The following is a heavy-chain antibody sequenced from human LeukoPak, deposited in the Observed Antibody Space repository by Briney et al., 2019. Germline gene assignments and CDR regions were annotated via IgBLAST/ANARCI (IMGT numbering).Heavy chain of an antibody. V-gene: IGHV4-31*03. J-gene: IGHJ4*02. CDR1: GGSISSEGFY. CDR2: IYHSGRT. Sequence: SETLSLTCSVSGGSISSEGFYWSWIRQHPGKGLEWIAYIYHSGRTYYKPSLKSRLTISVDTSKNQFSMSLKSVTAADTAVYYCARVVTSSLYFFDYWGQGTLVSVSS. CDR3: ARVVTSSLYFFDY. D-gene: IGHD2-21*02.